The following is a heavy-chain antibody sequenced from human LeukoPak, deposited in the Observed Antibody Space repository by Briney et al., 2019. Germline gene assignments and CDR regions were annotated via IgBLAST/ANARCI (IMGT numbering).Heavy chain of an antibody. V-gene: IGHV4-61*02. CDR3: AGGGRVYYGGNSGYFQH. D-gene: IGHD4-23*01. Sequence: SETLSLTCTVSGGSISSGSYYWSWIRQPAGKGLEWIGRIYTSGSTNYNPSLKSRVTISVDTSKNQFSLKLSSVTAADTAVYYCAGGGRVYYGGNSGYFQHWGQGTLVTVSS. J-gene: IGHJ1*01. CDR1: GGSISSGSYY. CDR2: IYTSGST.